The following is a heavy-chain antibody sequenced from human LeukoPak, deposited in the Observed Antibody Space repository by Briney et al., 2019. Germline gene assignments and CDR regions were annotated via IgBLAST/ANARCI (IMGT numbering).Heavy chain of an antibody. CDR1: GYSFTTYW. V-gene: IGHV5-51*01. J-gene: IGHJ5*02. D-gene: IGHD6-13*01. CDR3: ARITAAGVYGWFDP. Sequence: GESLKISCKGSGYSFTTYWIGWVRQMPGKGLEWMGIIYPGDSNTRYRPSFQGQVTISADKSISTAYLQWSSLKASDTAMYYCARITAAGVYGWFDPWGQGTLVTVSS. CDR2: IYPGDSNT.